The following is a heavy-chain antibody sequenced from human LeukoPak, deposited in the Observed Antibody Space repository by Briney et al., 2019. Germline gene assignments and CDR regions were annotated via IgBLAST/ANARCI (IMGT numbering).Heavy chain of an antibody. J-gene: IGHJ6*03. CDR1: GFTFSSYA. CDR2: ISGSGGST. D-gene: IGHD2-2*01. Sequence: GGSLRLSCAASGFTFSSYAMSWVRQAPGKGLEWVSAISGSGGSTYYADSVKGRFTISRDNSKNTLYLHMNSPRAEDTAVYYCAGRRTTSVGRDYYFYYMDVWGHGTTVTVSS. V-gene: IGHV3-23*01. CDR3: AGRRTTSVGRDYYFYYMDV.